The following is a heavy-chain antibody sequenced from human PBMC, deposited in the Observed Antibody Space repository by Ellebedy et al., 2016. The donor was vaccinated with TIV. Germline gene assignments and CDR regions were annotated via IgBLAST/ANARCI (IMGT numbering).Heavy chain of an antibody. CDR3: ASTALGGRYMDV. Sequence: SETLSLTXAISGDSVSSNSAAWNWIRQSPSRGLEWLGRAYYRSKWNYDYALSVKSRITINPDTSKNQFSLQLNSVTPEDTAVYYCASTALGGRYMDVWGKGTTVTVSS. J-gene: IGHJ6*03. CDR2: AYYRSKWNY. V-gene: IGHV6-1*01. CDR1: GDSVSSNSAA.